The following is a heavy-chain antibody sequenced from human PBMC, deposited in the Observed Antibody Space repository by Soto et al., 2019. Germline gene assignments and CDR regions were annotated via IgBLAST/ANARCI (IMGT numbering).Heavy chain of an antibody. CDR2: INPSGGST. Sequence: ASVKVSCKASAYTFTIYYMHWVRQAPGQGLEWMGIINPSGGSTSYAQKFQGRVTMTRDTSTSTVYMELSSLRSEDTAVYYGASNAGGSGYYEVDWCQGTRVSV. CDR1: AYTFTIYY. D-gene: IGHD3-22*01. CDR3: ASNAGGSGYYEVD. V-gene: IGHV1-46*03. J-gene: IGHJ4*02.